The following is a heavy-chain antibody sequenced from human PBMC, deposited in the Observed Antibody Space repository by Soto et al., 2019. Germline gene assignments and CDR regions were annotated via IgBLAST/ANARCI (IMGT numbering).Heavy chain of an antibody. Sequence: LKISCNGSGYTFTSYCMGWVRQMSCKGLEWMGIIYPGDADTRYSPSFQGQVTISAGKSISTAYLQWSSLKASDPAMYYCARLDGSSSSLDTYGMDVWGQGTTVTVS. CDR2: IYPGDADT. J-gene: IGHJ6*02. V-gene: IGHV5-51*01. CDR1: GYTFTSYC. CDR3: ARLDGSSSSLDTYGMDV. D-gene: IGHD6-13*01.